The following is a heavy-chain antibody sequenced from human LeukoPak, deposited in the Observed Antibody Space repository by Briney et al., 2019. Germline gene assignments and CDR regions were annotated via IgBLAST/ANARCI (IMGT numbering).Heavy chain of an antibody. CDR3: ARGRTNLNWFGP. CDR1: GGSISSGGYY. D-gene: IGHD1-1*01. CDR2: IYYSGST. V-gene: IGHV4-31*03. J-gene: IGHJ5*02. Sequence: SETLSLTCTVSGGSISSGGYYWSWIRQHPGKGLEWIGYIYYSGSTYYNPSLKSRVTISVDTSKNHSSLKLTSVTAADTAVYYCARGRTNLNWFGPWGQGTLVTVSS.